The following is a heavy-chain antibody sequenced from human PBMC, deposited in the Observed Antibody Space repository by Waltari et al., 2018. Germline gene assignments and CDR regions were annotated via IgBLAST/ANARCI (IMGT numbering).Heavy chain of an antibody. Sequence: EVQLLESGGRLVQPGGSLRLSCAASGFPFSSYVLIWVRQAPGKGLEWVSSIGSSGDTYYAGSVKGRFTISRDNSKNTLYLQMNSLRAEDTALYYCARGSKDSGRDVWGQGTTVTVSS. CDR3: ARGSKDSGRDV. D-gene: IGHD1-26*01. CDR2: IGSSGDT. V-gene: IGHV3-23*01. J-gene: IGHJ6*02. CDR1: GFPFSSYV.